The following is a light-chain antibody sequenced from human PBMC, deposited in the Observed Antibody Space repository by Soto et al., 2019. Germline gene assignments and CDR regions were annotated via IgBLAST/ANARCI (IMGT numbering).Light chain of an antibody. CDR2: DAS. Sequence: EIVLTQSPGTLSSSPGERATLSCRASQSLSSNFLAWYQQKPGQAPRLLIYDASSRATGIPDRFSGSGSGTDFTLTISRLEPEGFAVYYCQQYGSSPPTFGPGTKVDI. CDR1: QSLSSNF. V-gene: IGKV3-20*01. J-gene: IGKJ1*01. CDR3: QQYGSSPPT.